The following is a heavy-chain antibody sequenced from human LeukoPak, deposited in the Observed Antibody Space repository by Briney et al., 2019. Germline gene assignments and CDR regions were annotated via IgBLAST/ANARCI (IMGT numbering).Heavy chain of an antibody. CDR2: IKQDGSET. CDR1: EITVSRYS. J-gene: IGHJ4*02. V-gene: IGHV3-7*01. Sequence: GGSLRLSCAASEITVSRYSMNWVRQAPGKGLEWVANIKQDGSETNYVDSVKGRFTISRDNAKNSLYLQMNSLRAEDTAVYYCASEGEFGYGYFHWGQGSLVTVSS. D-gene: IGHD5-18*01. CDR3: ASEGEFGYGYFH.